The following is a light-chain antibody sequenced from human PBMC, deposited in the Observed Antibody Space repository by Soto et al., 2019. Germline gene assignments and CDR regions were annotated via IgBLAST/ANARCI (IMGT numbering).Light chain of an antibody. Sequence: DIQMTQSPSTLSASVGDRVTITWRASQSINSWVAWYQQKPGKAPKLLMYDASSLESGVPSRFSGSGSGTEFTLTISSLQPDDFATYYCQQYSSYTWTFGQGT. CDR2: DAS. CDR3: QQYSSYTWT. CDR1: QSINSW. V-gene: IGKV1-5*01. J-gene: IGKJ1*01.